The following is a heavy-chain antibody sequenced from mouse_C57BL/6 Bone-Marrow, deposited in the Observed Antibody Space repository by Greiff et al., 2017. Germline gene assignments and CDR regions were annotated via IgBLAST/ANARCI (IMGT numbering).Heavy chain of an antibody. CDR3: ARIHYGSSYYWYFDV. V-gene: IGHV1-69*01. CDR1: GYTFTSYW. J-gene: IGHJ1*03. CDR2: IDPSDSYT. Sequence: QVQLQQPGAELVMPGASVKLSCKASGYTFTSYWMHWVKQRPGQGLEWIGEIDPSDSYTNYNQKFKGKSTLTVDKSSSTAYMQLSSLTSEDSAVYYCARIHYGSSYYWYFDVWGTGTTVTVSS. D-gene: IGHD1-1*01.